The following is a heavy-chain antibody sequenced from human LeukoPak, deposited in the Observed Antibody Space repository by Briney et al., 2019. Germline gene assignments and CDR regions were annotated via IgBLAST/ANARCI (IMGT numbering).Heavy chain of an antibody. CDR3: ARGGEPVGFDY. Sequence: GGSLRLSCAASGFIFSSYSMDWVRQAPGKGLEWVSSISSSSSYIYYADSVKGRFTISRDNAKNSLSLQMNSLRAEDTAVYYCARGGEPVGFDYWGQGTLVTVSS. CDR1: GFIFSSYS. V-gene: IGHV3-21*01. CDR2: ISSSSSYI. J-gene: IGHJ4*02. D-gene: IGHD1-26*01.